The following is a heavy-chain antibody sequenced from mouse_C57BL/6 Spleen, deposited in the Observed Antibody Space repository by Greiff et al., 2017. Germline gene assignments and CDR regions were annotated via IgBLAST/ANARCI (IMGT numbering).Heavy chain of an antibody. Sequence: EVQLQQSGPELVKPGASVKMSCKASGYTFTDYNMHWVKQSHGKSLEWIGYINPNNGGTSYNQKFKGKATLTVNKSSSTAYMELRSLTSEDSAVYYCARPQLVYWYFDVWGTGTTVTVAS. J-gene: IGHJ1*03. D-gene: IGHD4-1*02. V-gene: IGHV1-22*01. CDR1: GYTFTDYN. CDR3: ARPQLVYWYFDV. CDR2: INPNNGGT.